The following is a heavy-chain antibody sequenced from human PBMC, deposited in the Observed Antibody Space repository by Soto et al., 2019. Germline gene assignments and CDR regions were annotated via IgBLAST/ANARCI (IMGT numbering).Heavy chain of an antibody. D-gene: IGHD3-22*01. Sequence: SETLSLTCTVSGGSISSGDYYWSWIRQPPGKGLEWIGYIYYSGSTYYNPSLKSRVTISVDTSKNQFSLKLSSVTAADTAVYYCARVAGYDSSGELDYWGQGTLVTAPQ. J-gene: IGHJ4*02. CDR2: IYYSGST. CDR1: GGSISSGDYY. V-gene: IGHV4-30-4*01. CDR3: ARVAGYDSSGELDY.